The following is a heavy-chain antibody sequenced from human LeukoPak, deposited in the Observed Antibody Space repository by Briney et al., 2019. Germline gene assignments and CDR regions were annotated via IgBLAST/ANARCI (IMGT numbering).Heavy chain of an antibody. CDR1: GFTFSSYW. D-gene: IGHD3-3*01. CDR2: IKQDGSEK. J-gene: IGHJ4*02. V-gene: IGHV3-7*01. Sequence: GGSLRLSCAASGFTFSSYWMSWVRQAPGEGLEWVANIKQDGSEKYYVDSVKGRFTISRDNAKNSLYLQMNSLRAEDTAVYYCARDRLEYYDFWSGYYALDYYFDYWGQGTLVTVSS. CDR3: ARDRLEYYDFWSGYYALDYYFDY.